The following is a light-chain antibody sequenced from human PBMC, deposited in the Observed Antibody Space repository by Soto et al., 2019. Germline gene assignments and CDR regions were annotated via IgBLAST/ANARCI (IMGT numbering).Light chain of an antibody. CDR1: QSVSSNY. J-gene: IGKJ5*01. V-gene: IGKV3-20*01. CDR3: QQYVNSPIT. Sequence: EIVLTQSPGTLSLSPGERASLSCRASQSVSSNYLAWFQQKPGQGPRLLIFGASIRATGVPDRFSASGSGTDFTLTISSLEPEDFAVYYCQQYVNSPITFGPGTRLEI. CDR2: GAS.